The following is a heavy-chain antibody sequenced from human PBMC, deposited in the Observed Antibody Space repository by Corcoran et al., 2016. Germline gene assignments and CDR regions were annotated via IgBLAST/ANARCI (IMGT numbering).Heavy chain of an antibody. CDR2: IYPGDSDT. J-gene: IGHJ4*02. V-gene: IGHV5-51*01. D-gene: IGHD6-19*01. Sequence: EVQLVQSGAEVKKPGESLKISCKGSGYSFTSYWIGWVRQMPGKGLEWMGIIYPGDSDTRYSPSFQGQVTISADKSISPAYLQWSSLKASYTAMYYWARCSAVAGTAFDYWGQGTLVTVSS. CDR1: GYSFTSYW. CDR3: ARCSAVAGTAFDY.